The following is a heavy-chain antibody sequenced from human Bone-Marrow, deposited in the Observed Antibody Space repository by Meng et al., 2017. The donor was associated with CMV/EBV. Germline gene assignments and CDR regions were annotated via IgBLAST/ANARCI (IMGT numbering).Heavy chain of an antibody. CDR1: GFSFVNYG. Sequence: GESLKISCATSGFSFVNYGIHWVRQAPGKGLEWVAVIWSDGSNTYYADSVEGRFTISRDNSKDTLYLQMNSLRVEGTAVYYCAKARVVGWVSSGWYFGWFDSWGQGALVTVSS. CDR3: AKARVVGWVSSGWYFGWFDS. CDR2: IWSDGSNT. J-gene: IGHJ5*01. D-gene: IGHD6-19*01. V-gene: IGHV3-33*03.